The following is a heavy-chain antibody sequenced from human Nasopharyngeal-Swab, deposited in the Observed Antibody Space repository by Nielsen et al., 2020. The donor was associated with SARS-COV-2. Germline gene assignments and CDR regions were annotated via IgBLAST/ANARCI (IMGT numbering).Heavy chain of an antibody. CDR3: ARGGSGYLSPSDY. Sequence: GESLKISCAASGFTFSSYSMNWVRQAPGKGLEWVSSISSSSSYIYYADSVKGRFTISRDNAKNSLNLQMNSLRAEDTAVYYCARGGSGYLSPSDYWSQGTLVTVSS. D-gene: IGHD3-22*01. CDR2: ISSSSSYI. V-gene: IGHV3-21*01. J-gene: IGHJ4*02. CDR1: GFTFSSYS.